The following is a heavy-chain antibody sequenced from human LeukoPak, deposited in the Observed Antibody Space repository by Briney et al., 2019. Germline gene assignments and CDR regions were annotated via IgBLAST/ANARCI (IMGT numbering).Heavy chain of an antibody. V-gene: IGHV3-48*03. J-gene: IGHJ5*02. CDR1: GFTFSSYE. CDR3: AREMAYDFWSGYYANNWFDP. Sequence: PGGSLRLSCAASGFTFSSYEMNWVRQAPGKGLEWVSYISSSGSTIYYAGSVKGRFTISRDNAKNSLYLQMNSLRAEDTAVYYCAREMAYDFWSGYYANNWFDPWGQGTLVTVSS. D-gene: IGHD3-3*01. CDR2: ISSSGSTI.